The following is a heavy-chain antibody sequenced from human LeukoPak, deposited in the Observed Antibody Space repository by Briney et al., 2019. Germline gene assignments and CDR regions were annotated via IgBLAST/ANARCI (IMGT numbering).Heavy chain of an antibody. D-gene: IGHD3-3*01. V-gene: IGHV3-30-3*01. J-gene: IGHJ6*02. CDR1: GFTFSSYA. Sequence: GRSLRLSCAASGFTFSSYATHWVRQAPGKGLEWVAVISYDGSNKYYADSVKGRFTISRDNSKNTLYLQMNSLRAEDTAVYYCARDQYYDFWSGWRTYYYYGMDVWGQGTTVTVSS. CDR3: ARDQYYDFWSGWRTYYYYGMDV. CDR2: ISYDGSNK.